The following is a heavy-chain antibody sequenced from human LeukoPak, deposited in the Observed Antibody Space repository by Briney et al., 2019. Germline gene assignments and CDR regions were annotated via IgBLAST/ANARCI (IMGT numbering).Heavy chain of an antibody. CDR1: GGSFSGYY. J-gene: IGHJ5*02. CDR3: ARGRGYCSGGSCYSYWFDP. D-gene: IGHD2-15*01. V-gene: IGHV4-34*01. Sequence: SETLSLTCAVYGGSFSGYYWSWIRQPPGKGLEWIGEINRSGSTNYNPSLKSRVTISVDTSKNQFSLKLSSVTAADTAVYYCARGRGYCSGGSCYSYWFDPWGQGTLVTVSS. CDR2: INRSGST.